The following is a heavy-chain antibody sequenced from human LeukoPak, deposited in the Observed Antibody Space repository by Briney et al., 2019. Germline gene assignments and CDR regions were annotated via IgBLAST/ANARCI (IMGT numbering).Heavy chain of an antibody. CDR2: INSDGSST. D-gene: IGHD7-27*01. CDR3: ARAKLNWGSCFDY. Sequence: GGSLRLSCAASGFTFDDYGMSWVRRAPGKGLVWVSRINSDGSSTSYADSVKGRFTISRDNAKNTLYLQMNSLRAEDTAVYYCARAKLNWGSCFDYWGQGTLVTVSS. J-gene: IGHJ4*02. V-gene: IGHV3-74*01. CDR1: GFTFDDYG.